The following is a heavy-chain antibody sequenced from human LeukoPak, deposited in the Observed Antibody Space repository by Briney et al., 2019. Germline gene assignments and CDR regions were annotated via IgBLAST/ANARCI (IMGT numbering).Heavy chain of an antibody. J-gene: IGHJ4*02. Sequence: GRSLRLSCAASGFTFDDYAMPWVRQAPGKGLEWVSGISWNSGSIGYADSVKGRFTISRDNAKNSLYLQMNSLRAEDTALYYCAKGQHDYGDYLVHFDYWGQGTLVTVSS. V-gene: IGHV3-9*01. CDR1: GFTFDDYA. D-gene: IGHD4-17*01. CDR3: AKGQHDYGDYLVHFDY. CDR2: ISWNSGSI.